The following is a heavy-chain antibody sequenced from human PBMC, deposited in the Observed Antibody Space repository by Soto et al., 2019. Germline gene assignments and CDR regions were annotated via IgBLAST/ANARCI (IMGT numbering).Heavy chain of an antibody. J-gene: IGHJ6*02. CDR2: IIPIFGTA. V-gene: IGHV1-69*01. CDR3: ARDRAYYDSSGYYYGHYYDGMDV. CDR1: GGTFSSYA. Sequence: QVQLVQSGAEVKKPGSSVKVSCKASGGTFSSYAISWVRQAPGQGLEWMGGIIPIFGTANYAQKFQGRVTITADESTSTAYMELSSLRSEDTAVYYCARDRAYYDSSGYYYGHYYDGMDVWGQGTTVTVSS. D-gene: IGHD3-22*01.